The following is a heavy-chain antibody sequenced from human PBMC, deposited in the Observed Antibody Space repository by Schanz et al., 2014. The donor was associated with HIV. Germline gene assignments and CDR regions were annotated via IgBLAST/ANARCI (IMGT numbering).Heavy chain of an antibody. CDR2: ISPNNGNR. V-gene: IGHV1-18*01. J-gene: IGHJ4*02. D-gene: IGHD6-19*01. CDR1: GYTFTTYG. CDR3: ARGGSGWYGYEGFDY. Sequence: QVHLVQSGAEVQKPGASVKVSCKASGYTFTTYGITWVRQAPGQGLEWMGWISPNNGNRNYAQKLQGRVTMTTDTSTTTAYMELRSLRSDETAIYYCARGGSGWYGYEGFDYWGQGTLVTVSS.